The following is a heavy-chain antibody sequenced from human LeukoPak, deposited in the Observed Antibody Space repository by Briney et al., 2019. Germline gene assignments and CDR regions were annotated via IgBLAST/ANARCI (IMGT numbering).Heavy chain of an antibody. CDR1: GYTFTSYG. D-gene: IGHD6-19*01. Sequence: GASVKVSCKASGYTFTSYGINWVRQAPGQGLEWMGWISAHNGHTNYAQKLQGRVTVTRDTSTSTAYMELSSLRSDDTAVYYCARDHSSPGGLGWWGQGTLVTVSS. J-gene: IGHJ4*02. V-gene: IGHV1-18*01. CDR2: ISAHNGHT. CDR3: ARDHSSPGGLGW.